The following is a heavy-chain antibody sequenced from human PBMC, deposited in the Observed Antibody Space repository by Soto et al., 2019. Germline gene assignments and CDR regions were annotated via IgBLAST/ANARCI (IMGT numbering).Heavy chain of an antibody. CDR3: ARDWGAFGSGGSCYSPLPWFDP. J-gene: IGHJ5*02. Sequence: QVQLVQSGAEVKKPGSSVKVSCKASGGTFSSYAISWVRQAPGHGLEWMGGIIHIFGTANYAHKFQGRVTITADESTSTAYMELSSLRSEDTAVYYCARDWGAFGSGGSCYSPLPWFDPWGQGTLVTVSS. CDR1: GGTFSSYA. CDR2: IIHIFGTA. V-gene: IGHV1-69*01. D-gene: IGHD2-15*01.